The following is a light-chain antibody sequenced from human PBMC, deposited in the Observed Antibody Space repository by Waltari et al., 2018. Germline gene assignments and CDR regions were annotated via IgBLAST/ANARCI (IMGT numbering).Light chain of an antibody. V-gene: IGLV1-44*01. CDR2: STN. J-gene: IGLJ2*01. CDR1: GSNIATNP. CDR3: AAWDDDLNGRV. Sequence: QSVLTQPPSASGTPGQRVTTSCSGSGSNIATNPVTWYQLLPGMAPKLLIYSTNKRLSGVPDRFSGFKSGTSASLAISGLQSEDEADYYCAAWDDDLNGRVFGGGTTLTVL.